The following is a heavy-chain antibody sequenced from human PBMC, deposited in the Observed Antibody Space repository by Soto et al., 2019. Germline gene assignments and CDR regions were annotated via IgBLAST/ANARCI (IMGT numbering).Heavy chain of an antibody. CDR3: ARDRRDGYRGPNWFDP. Sequence: KPSETLSLTCAVSGGSISSGGYYWSWIRQHPGKGLEWIGYIYYSGSTYYNPSLKSRVTISVDTSKNQFSLKLSSVTAAGTAVYYCARDRRDGYRGPNWFDPWGQGTLVTVSS. D-gene: IGHD5-12*01. V-gene: IGHV4-31*11. CDR1: GGSISSGGYY. J-gene: IGHJ5*02. CDR2: IYYSGST.